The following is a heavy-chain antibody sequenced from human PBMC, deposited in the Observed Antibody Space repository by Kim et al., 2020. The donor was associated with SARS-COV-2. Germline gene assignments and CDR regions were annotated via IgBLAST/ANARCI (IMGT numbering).Heavy chain of an antibody. Sequence: SETLSLTCTVSGDSINSRYYWAWIRQTPGRELEWIGSIYYDGSTYYNPSLSSRITISVDTSKNEFSLKLSSVTAADTAVYYCARLFRTSWCFNFWGHGTLVTVSS. CDR3: ARLFRTSWCFNF. D-gene: IGHD2-2*01. CDR2: IYYDGST. J-gene: IGHJ4*01. V-gene: IGHV4-39*01. CDR1: GDSINSRYY.